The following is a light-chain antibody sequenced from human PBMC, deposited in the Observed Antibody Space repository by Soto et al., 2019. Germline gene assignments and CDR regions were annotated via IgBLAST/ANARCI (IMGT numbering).Light chain of an antibody. Sequence: DIQMTQSPSSVSASVGDRVTIAFLASQGISSRLAWYQKKPGTPPKLLIYAASTLHSGVPPRFSGSGSGTAFTLTISSLQPEDFATYYCQQANTFPWTFGQGTKV. CDR3: QQANTFPWT. CDR1: QGISSR. V-gene: IGKV1-12*01. CDR2: AAS. J-gene: IGKJ1*01.